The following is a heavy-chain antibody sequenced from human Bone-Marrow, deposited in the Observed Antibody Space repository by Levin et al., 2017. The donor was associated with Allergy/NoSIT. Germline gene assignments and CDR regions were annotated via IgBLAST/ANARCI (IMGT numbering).Heavy chain of an antibody. J-gene: IGHJ4*02. D-gene: IGHD3-3*01. CDR1: KFTFSDYM. CDR2: IWYNGKKT. Sequence: GGSLRLSCAASKFTFSDYMMHWVRQTPGKGLEWVAIIWYNGKKTYYADSVKGRFTVSRDNSRKTLYLQMNSLRAEDTAVYYCAKDRNIILTSFDSWGQGNLVTVSS. CDR3: AKDRNIILTSFDS. V-gene: IGHV3-33*06.